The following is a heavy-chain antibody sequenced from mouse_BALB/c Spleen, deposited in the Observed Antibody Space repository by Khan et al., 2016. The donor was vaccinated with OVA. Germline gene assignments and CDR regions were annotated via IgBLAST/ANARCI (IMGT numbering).Heavy chain of an antibody. D-gene: IGHD1-1*01. J-gene: IGHJ2*01. V-gene: IGHV1-87*01. CDR2: IYPGDGNT. Sequence: VQLQQSGTELARPGASVKLSCKASGYTFTNYWMQWVKQRPGQGLEWIGAIYPGDGNTRYTQKFKGKATLTADKSSSTAYMQLSSLASEDSAVYVCARGGITTGYFDYWGQGTTLTVSS. CDR1: GYTFTNYW. CDR3: ARGGITTGYFDY.